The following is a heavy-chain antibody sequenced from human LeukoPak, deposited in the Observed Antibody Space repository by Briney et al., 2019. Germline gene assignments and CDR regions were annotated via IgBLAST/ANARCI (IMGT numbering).Heavy chain of an antibody. V-gene: IGHV3-23*01. D-gene: IGHD1-26*01. CDR3: ASGNYYYYMDV. J-gene: IGHJ6*03. Sequence: GGSLRLSCAASGFTFSSYSMNWVRQAPGKGLEWVSAISGSGGSTYYADSVKGRFTISRDNSKNTLYLQMNSLRAEDTAVYYCASGNYYYYMDVWGKGTTVTVSS. CDR2: ISGSGGST. CDR1: GFTFSSYS.